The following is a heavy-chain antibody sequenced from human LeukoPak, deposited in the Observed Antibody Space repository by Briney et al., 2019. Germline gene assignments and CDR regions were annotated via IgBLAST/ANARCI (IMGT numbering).Heavy chain of an antibody. CDR3: ARRRVGYSYGEFDY. Sequence: GESPKISCKGSGYSFTTYWIGWVRQMPGKGLEWMGIINPGDSDTRYSPSFQGQVTISADKSISTTYLQWSSLKASDTAMYYCARRRVGYSYGEFDYWGQGTLVTVSS. V-gene: IGHV5-51*01. CDR2: INPGDSDT. J-gene: IGHJ4*02. CDR1: GYSFTTYW. D-gene: IGHD5-18*01.